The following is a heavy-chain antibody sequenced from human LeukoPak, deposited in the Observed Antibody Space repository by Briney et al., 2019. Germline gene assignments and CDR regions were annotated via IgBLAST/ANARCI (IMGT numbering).Heavy chain of an antibody. J-gene: IGHJ3*02. V-gene: IGHV3-30*18. CDR1: GFTFSSYG. Sequence: PGRSLRLSCAASGFTFSSYGMHWVRQAPGKGLEWVAVISYDGSNKYYADSVKGRFTISRDNSKNTLYLQMNSLRAEDTAVYYCAKDWSIWGQGTMVTVSS. CDR3: AKDWSI. CDR2: ISYDGSNK. D-gene: IGHD3-3*01.